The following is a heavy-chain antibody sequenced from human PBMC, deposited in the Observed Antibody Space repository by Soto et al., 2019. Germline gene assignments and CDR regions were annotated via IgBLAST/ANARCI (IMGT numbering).Heavy chain of an antibody. V-gene: IGHV3-7*03. CDR3: ARDHLILPAHDFFYGSDV. D-gene: IGHD2-21*02. Sequence: GGSLRLSCEVSGFTFSMYSMSWVRQTPGKGLEWVAKIPQDGVDGHYADSVKGRFTISRDNGKNSLYLQMNNLLAEDTAVYYCARDHLILPAHDFFYGSDVWGRGATVTVSS. CDR1: GFTFSMYS. J-gene: IGHJ6*02. CDR2: IPQDGVDG.